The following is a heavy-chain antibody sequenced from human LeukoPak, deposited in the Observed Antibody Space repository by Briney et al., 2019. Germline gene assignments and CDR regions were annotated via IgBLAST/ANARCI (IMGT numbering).Heavy chain of an antibody. CDR3: AKISNPYCSSTSCYLPFDY. CDR1: GFTFSSYS. CDR2: ISGSGGST. J-gene: IGHJ4*02. V-gene: IGHV3-23*01. D-gene: IGHD2-2*01. Sequence: GGSLRLSCAASGFTFSSYSMNWVRQAPGKGLEWVSAISGSGGSTYYADSVKGRFTISRDNSKNTLYLQMNSLRAEDTAVYYCAKISNPYCSSTSCYLPFDYWGQGTLVTVSS.